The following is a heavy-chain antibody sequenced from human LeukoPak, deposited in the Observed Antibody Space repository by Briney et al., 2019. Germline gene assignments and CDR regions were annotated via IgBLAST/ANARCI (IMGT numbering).Heavy chain of an antibody. V-gene: IGHV3-74*01. Sequence: GGSLRLSCAASGFTFSSYWMHWVRQAPGKGLVLVSRINSDGSSISYADSVKGRFTISRDNAKNTLYLQMNSLRAEDTAVYYCHVLRFLEWSPTSDYWGQGTLITVSS. J-gene: IGHJ4*02. CDR2: INSDGSSI. CDR3: HVLRFLEWSPTSDY. D-gene: IGHD3-3*01. CDR1: GFTFSSYW.